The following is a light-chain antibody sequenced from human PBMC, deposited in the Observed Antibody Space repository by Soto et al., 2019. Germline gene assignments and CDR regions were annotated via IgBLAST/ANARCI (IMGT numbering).Light chain of an antibody. CDR3: PKYGSSSFA. V-gene: IGKV3-20*01. CDR2: GAF. J-gene: IGKJ3*01. Sequence: EIVLTQSPGTLSLSPGERATLFCRARQSISSTYSAWYQKRPGQAHRLLLYGAFKTATGIPDRFSGSGSATTFTLTILRLEPEDFEFYYHPKYGSSSFAFGPGTKVEIK. CDR1: QSISSTY.